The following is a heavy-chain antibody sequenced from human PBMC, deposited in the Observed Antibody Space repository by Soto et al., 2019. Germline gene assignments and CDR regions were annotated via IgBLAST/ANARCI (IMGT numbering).Heavy chain of an antibody. CDR2: IWYDGSNK. Sequence: GGSLRLSCAAPGFTFSSYGMHWVRQAPGKGLEWVAVIWYDGSNKYYADSVKGRFTISRDNSKNTLYLQMNSLRAEDTAVYYCATDTVTMRKPFYYSDYWGQGT. V-gene: IGHV3-33*01. CDR3: ATDTVTMRKPFYYSDY. J-gene: IGHJ4*02. CDR1: GFTFSSYG. D-gene: IGHD4-4*01.